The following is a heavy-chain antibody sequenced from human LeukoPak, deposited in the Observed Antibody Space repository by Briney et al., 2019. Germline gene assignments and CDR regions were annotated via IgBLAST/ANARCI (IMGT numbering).Heavy chain of an antibody. J-gene: IGHJ6*02. Sequence: GGSLRLSCAASGFTFSTYAMTWVRQAPGKGLEWVSAISDSGKNTYYADSVKGRFTISRDNSKNTLYLQMNSLRAEDTAVYYCAKDRDIVSTVTTWGFTDYYYGMDVWGQGTTVTVSS. CDR1: GFTFSTYA. CDR2: ISDSGKNT. D-gene: IGHD5/OR15-5a*01. V-gene: IGHV3-23*01. CDR3: AKDRDIVSTVTTWGFTDYYYGMDV.